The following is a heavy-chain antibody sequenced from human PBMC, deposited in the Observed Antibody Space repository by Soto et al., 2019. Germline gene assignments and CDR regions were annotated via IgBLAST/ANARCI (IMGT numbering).Heavy chain of an antibody. Sequence: QVQLVQSGAEVKKPGASVKVSCKASGYTFSSYDINWVRQATGQGLEWMGWMNPNSGNTAYAQKFQGRVTMTRNTSTSTAYMELSSLGSEDTAVYYCARERNWLDPWGQGTLVTVSS. CDR3: ARERNWLDP. CDR2: MNPNSGNT. CDR1: GYTFSSYD. J-gene: IGHJ5*02. V-gene: IGHV1-8*01. D-gene: IGHD1-26*01.